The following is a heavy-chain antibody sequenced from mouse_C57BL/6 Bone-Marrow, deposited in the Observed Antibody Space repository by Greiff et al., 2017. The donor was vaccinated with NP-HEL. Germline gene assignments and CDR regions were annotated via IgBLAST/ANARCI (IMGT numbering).Heavy chain of an antibody. CDR3: TRGGDSSGPNFDY. D-gene: IGHD3-2*02. CDR1: GFTFSSYA. J-gene: IGHJ2*01. Sequence: EVQRVESGEGLVKPGGSLKLSCAASGFTFSSYAMSWVRQTPEKRLEWVAYISSGGDYIYYADTVKGRFTISRDNARNTLYLQMSSLKSEDTAMYYCTRGGDSSGPNFDYWGQGTTLTVSS. V-gene: IGHV5-9-1*02. CDR2: ISSGGDYI.